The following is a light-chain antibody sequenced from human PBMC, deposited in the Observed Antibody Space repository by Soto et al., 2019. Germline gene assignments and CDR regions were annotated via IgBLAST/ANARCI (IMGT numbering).Light chain of an antibody. CDR2: QDS. V-gene: IGLV3-1*01. Sequence: SYELTQPPSVSVSPGQTASITCSGDKSGDKYACWYQQKPGQSPVLVIYQDSKRPSGIPERFSGSNSGNTATLTISGTQAMEEADYYCQAWDSSTRVVFGGGTKLTVL. CDR3: QAWDSSTRVV. CDR1: KSGDKY. J-gene: IGLJ2*01.